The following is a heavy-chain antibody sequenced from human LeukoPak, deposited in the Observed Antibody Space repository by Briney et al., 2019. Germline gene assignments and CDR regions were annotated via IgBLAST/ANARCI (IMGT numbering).Heavy chain of an antibody. V-gene: IGHV4-31*03. CDR1: GDSITSVGYY. CDR2: IFNVWST. CDR3: ARSPPFSSSWYGARFDC. J-gene: IGHJ4*02. Sequence: PSETLSLTCSVSGDSITSVGYYWSWIRQYPGKGLEWIGYIFNVWSTNYNPSLESRAIISMDTSKNHFSLNLSSVTAADTALYYCARSPPFSSSWYGARFDCWGQGILVTVSS. D-gene: IGHD6-13*01.